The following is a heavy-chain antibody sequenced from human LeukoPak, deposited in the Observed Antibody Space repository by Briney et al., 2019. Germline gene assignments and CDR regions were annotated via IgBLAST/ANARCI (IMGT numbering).Heavy chain of an antibody. J-gene: IGHJ4*02. CDR1: GGSISSYY. Sequence: SETLSLTCTVSGGSISSYYWSWIRQPPGKGLEWIGYIYYSGSTNYNPSLKRRVTISVDTSNNQFSLKLSSVTAADTAVYYCARGGGYYYGSGSYYPYLDYWGQGTLVTVSS. CDR3: ARGGGYYYGSGSYYPYLDY. D-gene: IGHD3-10*01. V-gene: IGHV4-59*01. CDR2: IYYSGST.